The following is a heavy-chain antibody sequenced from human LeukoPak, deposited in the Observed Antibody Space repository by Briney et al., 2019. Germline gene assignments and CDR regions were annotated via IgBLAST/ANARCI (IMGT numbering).Heavy chain of an antibody. CDR2: IYYSGST. J-gene: IGHJ4*02. CDR3: ARDPWGGGFDY. CDR1: GGSISSNGYY. Sequence: SQTLSLTCTVSGGSISSNGYYWSWIRQHPGKGLEWIGNIYYSGSTYYNPSLKSRVAISVDTSKNQFSLKLSSLTAADTAVYYCARDPWGGGFDYWGQGTLVTVSS. V-gene: IGHV4-31*03. D-gene: IGHD3-10*01.